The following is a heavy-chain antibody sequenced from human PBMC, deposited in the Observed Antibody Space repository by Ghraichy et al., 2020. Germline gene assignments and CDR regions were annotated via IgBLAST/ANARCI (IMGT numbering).Heavy chain of an antibody. Sequence: GGSLRLSCAASGFTFSSYAMHWVRQAPGKGLEWVAVISYDGSNKYYADSVKGRFTISRDNSKNTLYLQMNSLRAEDTAVYYCARDLERDDMSLRYGMDVWGQGTTVTVSS. J-gene: IGHJ6*02. CDR1: GFTFSSYA. CDR2: ISYDGSNK. V-gene: IGHV3-30*04. CDR3: ARDLERDDMSLRYGMDV. D-gene: IGHD3-9*01.